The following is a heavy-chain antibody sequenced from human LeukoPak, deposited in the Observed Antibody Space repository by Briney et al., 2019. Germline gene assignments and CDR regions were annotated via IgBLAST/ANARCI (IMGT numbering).Heavy chain of an antibody. D-gene: IGHD3-9*01. Sequence: GGSLRLSCAASGFTFSSYSMNRVRQAPGKGLEWVSSISSSSSYIYYADSVKGRFTISRDNAKNSLYLQMNSLRAEDTAVYYCATDILTGPDAFDIWGQGTMVTVSS. V-gene: IGHV3-21*01. CDR3: ATDILTGPDAFDI. CDR2: ISSSSSYI. J-gene: IGHJ3*02. CDR1: GFTFSSYS.